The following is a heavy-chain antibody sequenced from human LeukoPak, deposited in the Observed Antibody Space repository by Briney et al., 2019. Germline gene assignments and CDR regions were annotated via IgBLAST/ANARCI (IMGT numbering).Heavy chain of an antibody. CDR2: ISYDGSYK. CDR1: GFTFSNYA. D-gene: IGHD6-13*01. Sequence: QPGRSLRLSCAASGFTFSNYARHCVRQAPGKGLEWVAVISYDGSYKFYADSVKGRFTISRDNSKSTLYLQMNSMRAEDTAVYYCAKDRYSGLNTIDYWGQGTLVTVSS. CDR3: AKDRYSGLNTIDY. J-gene: IGHJ4*02. V-gene: IGHV3-30*04.